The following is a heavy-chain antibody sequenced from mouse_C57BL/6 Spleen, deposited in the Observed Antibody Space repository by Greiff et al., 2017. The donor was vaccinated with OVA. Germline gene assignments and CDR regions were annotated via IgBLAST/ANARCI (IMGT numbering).Heavy chain of an antibody. Sequence: QVQLQQPGAELVKPGASVKLSCKASGYTFTSYWMHWVKQRPGQGLEWIGMIHPNGGSTNYNEKFKSKATLTVDKSSSTAYMQLSSLTSEDSAVYYCARGGHDDSRYVDYWGTGTTLTVSS. V-gene: IGHV1-64*01. J-gene: IGHJ1*03. CDR3: ARGGHDDSRYVDY. CDR2: IHPNGGST. CDR1: GYTFTSYW. D-gene: IGHD2-12*01.